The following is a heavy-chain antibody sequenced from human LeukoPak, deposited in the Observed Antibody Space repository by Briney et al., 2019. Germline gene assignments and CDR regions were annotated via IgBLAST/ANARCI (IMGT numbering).Heavy chain of an antibody. V-gene: IGHV4-34*01. CDR1: GGSFSGYY. Sequence: SESLSLTCAVYGGSFSGYYWSWIRQPPGKGLEWIGEINHSGSTNYNPSLKSRVTISVDTSKNQFSLKLSSVTAADTAVYYCARAYSSSWSYNWFDPWGQGTLVTVSS. CDR2: INHSGST. J-gene: IGHJ5*02. D-gene: IGHD6-13*01. CDR3: ARAYSSSWSYNWFDP.